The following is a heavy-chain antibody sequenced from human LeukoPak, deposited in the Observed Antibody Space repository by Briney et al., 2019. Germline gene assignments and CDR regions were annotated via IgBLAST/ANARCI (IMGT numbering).Heavy chain of an antibody. CDR1: GFTFSNAW. CDR2: IKSKTDGGTT. V-gene: IGHV3-15*01. J-gene: IGHJ4*02. CDR3: TTKVFEYDYGDWRFDY. D-gene: IGHD4-17*01. Sequence: GGSLRLSCAASGFTFSNAWMSWVRQAPGKGLEWVGRIKSKTDGGTTDYAAPVKGRFTISRDDSKNTLYLQMNSLKTEDTAVYYCTTKVFEYDYGDWRFDYWGQGTLVTVSS.